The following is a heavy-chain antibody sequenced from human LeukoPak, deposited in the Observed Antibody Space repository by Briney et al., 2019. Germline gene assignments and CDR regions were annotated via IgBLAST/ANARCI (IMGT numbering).Heavy chain of an antibody. V-gene: IGHV4-61*01. D-gene: IGHD6-13*01. J-gene: IGHJ6*02. CDR1: GGSVSSGSYY. CDR3: ARDRSSSWSGYYYGMDV. Sequence: SETLSLTCTVSGGSVSSGSYYWSWIRQPPGKGLEWTGYIYYSGSTNYNPSLKSRVTISVDTSKNQFSLKLSSVTAADTAVYYCARDRSSSWSGYYYGMDVWGQGTTVTVSS. CDR2: IYYSGST.